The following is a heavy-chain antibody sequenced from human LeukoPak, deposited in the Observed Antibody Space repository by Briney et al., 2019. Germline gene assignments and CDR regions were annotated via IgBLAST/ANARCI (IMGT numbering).Heavy chain of an antibody. V-gene: IGHV3-30*18. CDR1: GFTFSSST. D-gene: IGHD3-10*01. Sequence: GGPLRLSCATSGFTFSSSTMSWVRQAPGKGLEWVAVISYHGSDKYYADSVKGRFTISRDNYKNTLYLQMNSLRGEDTAVYYCAKDRGYYYYNMDVWGQGTTVTVSS. J-gene: IGHJ6*02. CDR3: AKDRGYYYYNMDV. CDR2: ISYHGSDK.